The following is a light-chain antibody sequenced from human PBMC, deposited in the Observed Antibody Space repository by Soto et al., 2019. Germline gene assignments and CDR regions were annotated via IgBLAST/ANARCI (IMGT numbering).Light chain of an antibody. CDR3: SAYTTSDTYV. CDR1: SSDVGSYNF. V-gene: IGLV2-14*01. Sequence: QSALTQPASVSGSPGQSITVSCTGTSSDVGSYNFVSWYQQHPGKAPKLIIYDVTYRPSGVANRFSASKSDNTASLTISGLQAEDEADYYCSAYTTSDTYVFGTGTKVTVL. CDR2: DVT. J-gene: IGLJ1*01.